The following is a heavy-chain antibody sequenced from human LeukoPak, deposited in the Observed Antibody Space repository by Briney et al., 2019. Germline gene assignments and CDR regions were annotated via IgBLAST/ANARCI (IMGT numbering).Heavy chain of an antibody. D-gene: IGHD6-6*01. J-gene: IGHJ4*02. CDR2: ISWNSGSI. Sequence: PGGSLRLSCAASGFTFSDYYMSWIRQAPGKGLEWVSGISWNSGSIGYADSVKGRFTISRDNAKNSLYLQMNSLRAEDTALYYCAKGRRGNPSIEYFDYWGQGTLVTVSS. CDR3: AKGRRGNPSIEYFDY. V-gene: IGHV3-9*01. CDR1: GFTFSDYY.